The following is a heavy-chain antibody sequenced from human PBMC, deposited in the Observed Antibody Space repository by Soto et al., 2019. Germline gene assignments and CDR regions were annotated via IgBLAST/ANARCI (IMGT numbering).Heavy chain of an antibody. V-gene: IGHV3-30*18. Sequence: PGGSLRLSCAASGFTFSSYGMHWVRQAPGKGLEWVAVISYDGSNKYYADSVKGRFTISRDNSKNTLYLQMNSLRAEDTAVYYCAKLWANTMVRGVINWFDPWGQGTLGTVSS. CDR3: AKLWANTMVRGVINWFDP. CDR1: GFTFSSYG. CDR2: ISYDGSNK. D-gene: IGHD3-10*01. J-gene: IGHJ5*02.